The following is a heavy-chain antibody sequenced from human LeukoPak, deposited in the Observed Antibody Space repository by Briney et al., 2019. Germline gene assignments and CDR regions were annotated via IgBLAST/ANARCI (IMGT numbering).Heavy chain of an antibody. CDR1: GGSIISYY. CDR3: ARSPPTYGDYAFDI. Sequence: SETLSLTCTVSGGSIISYYWSWIRQPAGKGLEWIGRIYTSGSTNYNPSLKSRVTMSVDTSKNQFSLKLSSVTAADTAVYYCARSPPTYGDYAFDIWGQGTMVTVSS. J-gene: IGHJ3*02. V-gene: IGHV4-4*07. CDR2: IYTSGST. D-gene: IGHD4-17*01.